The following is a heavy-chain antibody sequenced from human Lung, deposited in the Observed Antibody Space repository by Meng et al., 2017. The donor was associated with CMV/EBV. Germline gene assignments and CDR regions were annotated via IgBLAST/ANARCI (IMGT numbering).Heavy chain of an antibody. Sequence: FTVYCISGVRQAPGQGLEWVGWISPYDGDTNYARKLQGRVTMTTDTSTTTAYMELRSLRSDDTAVYYCARDLEYCGSTTCYEDCFDPWGQGTLVTVSS. J-gene: IGHJ5*02. D-gene: IGHD2-2*01. CDR3: ARDLEYCGSTTCYEDCFDP. CDR1: FTVYC. V-gene: IGHV1-18*01. CDR2: ISPYDGDT.